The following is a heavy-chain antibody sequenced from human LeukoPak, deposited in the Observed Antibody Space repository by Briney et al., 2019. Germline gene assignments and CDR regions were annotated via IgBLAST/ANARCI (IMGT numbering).Heavy chain of an antibody. CDR3: ARDRGYNWIYGRPNYYYYYMDV. J-gene: IGHJ6*03. V-gene: IGHV1-69*13. D-gene: IGHD1-7*01. Sequence: SVKVSCKASGGTFSSYAISWVRQAPGQGLEWMGGIIPIFGTANYAQKFQGRVTITADESTSTAYMELSSLRSEDTAVYYCARDRGYNWIYGRPNYYYYYMDVWGKGTTVTVSS. CDR2: IIPIFGTA. CDR1: GGTFSSYA.